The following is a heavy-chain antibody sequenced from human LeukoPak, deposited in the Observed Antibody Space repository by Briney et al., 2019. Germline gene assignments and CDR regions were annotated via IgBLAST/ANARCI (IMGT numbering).Heavy chain of an antibody. CDR1: GGSISDNY. J-gene: IGHJ2*01. V-gene: IGHV4-59*01. CDR3: ARLHDYGGKNFDL. CDR2: MYYSGST. D-gene: IGHD4-23*01. Sequence: PSETPSLTCTVSGGSISDNYWTWIRQPPGKGLEWIGYMYYSGSTNYNPSFKSRVIISVDTSKNQFSLKVSSVTAADTAVYYCARLHDYGGKNFDLWGRGTLVTVSS.